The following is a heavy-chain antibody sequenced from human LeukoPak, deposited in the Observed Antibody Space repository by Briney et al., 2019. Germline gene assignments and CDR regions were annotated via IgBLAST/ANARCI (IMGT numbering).Heavy chain of an antibody. CDR2: INPDSGGT. CDR1: GYTFTSYG. Sequence: ASMKVSCKASGYTFTSYGISWVRQAPGQGLEWMGWINPDSGGTNYEQKFQGRITMTRDTSISTAYMEVSRLRSDDTAVYYCARGRYYMDVWGKGTTVTVSS. J-gene: IGHJ6*03. CDR3: ARGRYYMDV. V-gene: IGHV1-2*02.